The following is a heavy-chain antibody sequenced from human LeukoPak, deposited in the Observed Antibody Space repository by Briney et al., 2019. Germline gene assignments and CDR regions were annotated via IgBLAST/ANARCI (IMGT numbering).Heavy chain of an antibody. Sequence: PGGSLRLSCAASGFTFSSYEMNWVRQAPGKGLEWVSYISSSGSTIYYADSVKGRFTISRDNAKNSLYLQMNSLRAEDTAVYYCAKSYSWSGYSPGYMDVWGKGTTVTVSS. CDR3: AKSYSWSGYSPGYMDV. J-gene: IGHJ6*03. D-gene: IGHD3-3*01. V-gene: IGHV3-48*03. CDR2: ISSSGSTI. CDR1: GFTFSSYE.